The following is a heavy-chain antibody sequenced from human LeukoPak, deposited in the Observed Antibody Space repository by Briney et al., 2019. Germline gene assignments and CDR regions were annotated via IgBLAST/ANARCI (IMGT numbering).Heavy chain of an antibody. CDR2: INPNSGGT. V-gene: IGHV1-2*02. J-gene: IGHJ4*02. CDR1: GYTFTGYY. Sequence: ASVKVSCKASGYTFTGYYMHWVRQAPGQGLEWMGWINPNSGGTNYAQKFQGRVTMIRDTSISTAHMELSRLRSDDTAVYYCAREGDGYNSPLGYYYFDYWGQGTLVTVSS. D-gene: IGHD5-24*01. CDR3: AREGDGYNSPLGYYYFDY.